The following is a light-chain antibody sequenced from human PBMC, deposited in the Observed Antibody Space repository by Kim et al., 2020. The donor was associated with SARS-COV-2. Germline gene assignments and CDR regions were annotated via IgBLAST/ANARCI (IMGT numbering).Light chain of an antibody. CDR1: QGVSSY. CDR2: DAS. Sequence: LSPGERATLTCRTSQGVSSYLAWYQQKPGQAPRLLIYDASNRATGIPARFSGSGSGTDFTLTISSLEPEDFAVYYCQQRSNWPLTFGGGTKVDIK. J-gene: IGKJ4*01. V-gene: IGKV3-11*01. CDR3: QQRSNWPLT.